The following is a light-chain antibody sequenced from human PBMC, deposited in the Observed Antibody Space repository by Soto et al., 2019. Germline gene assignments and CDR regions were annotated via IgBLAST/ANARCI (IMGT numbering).Light chain of an antibody. J-gene: IGKJ4*01. Sequence: DIQMTQSPSSVSASVGDRVTITCRASQVIDNWLAWYQQKPGEAPKVLIYTTSSLQSGVPSRFSGSRSGTDFTLTISNVQPEDFATYYCKQSKSFPLPFGGGTKVDIK. CDR1: QVIDNW. V-gene: IGKV1-12*01. CDR2: TTS. CDR3: KQSKSFPLP.